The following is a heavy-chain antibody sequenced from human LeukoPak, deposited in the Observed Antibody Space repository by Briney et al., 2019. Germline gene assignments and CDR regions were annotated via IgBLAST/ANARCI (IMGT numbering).Heavy chain of an antibody. V-gene: IGHV3-30-3*01. CDR2: ISYDGSNK. J-gene: IGHJ4*02. CDR3: ASRSLGEDPVDY. CDR1: GFTFSSYA. D-gene: IGHD3-16*01. Sequence: GGSLRLSCAASGFTFSSYAMHWVRQAPGKGLEWVAVISYDGSNKYYADSVKGRFTISRDNSKNTLYLQMNSLRAEDTAVYYCASRSLGEDPVDYWGQGTLVTVSS.